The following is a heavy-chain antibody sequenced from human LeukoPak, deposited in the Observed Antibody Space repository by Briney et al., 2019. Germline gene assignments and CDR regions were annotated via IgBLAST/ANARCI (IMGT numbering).Heavy chain of an antibody. D-gene: IGHD3-10*01. CDR3: AKDLITMVRGVRDAFDI. CDR1: GFTFSSYA. CDR2: ISGSGGST. J-gene: IGHJ3*02. Sequence: PGGSLRLSCAASGFTFSSYAMSWVRQAPGKGLEWVSAISGSGGSTYYADSVKGRFTISRDNSKNTPYLQMNSLRAEDTAVYYCAKDLITMVRGVRDAFDIWGQGTMVTVSS. V-gene: IGHV3-23*01.